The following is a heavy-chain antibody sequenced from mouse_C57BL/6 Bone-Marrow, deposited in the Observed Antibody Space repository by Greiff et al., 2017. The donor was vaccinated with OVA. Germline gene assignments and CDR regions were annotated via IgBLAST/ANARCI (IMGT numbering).Heavy chain of an antibody. CDR2: IYPRDGST. CDR1: GYTFTSYD. CDR3: ARREGYWYFDV. J-gene: IGHJ1*03. Sequence: QVQLKESGPELVKPGASVKLSCKASGYTFTSYDINWVKQRPGQGLEWIGWIYPRDGSTKYNEKFKGKATLTVDTASSTAYMELHRLTSEDSAVYFCARREGYWYFDVWGTGTTVTVSS. V-gene: IGHV1-85*01.